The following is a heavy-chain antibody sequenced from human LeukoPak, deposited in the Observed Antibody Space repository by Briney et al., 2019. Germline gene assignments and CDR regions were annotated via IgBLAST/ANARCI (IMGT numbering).Heavy chain of an antibody. Sequence: SGGSLRLSCAASGFTFSTYWMHWVRQAPGKGLVWVSRTNPDGTTTSYADSVKGRFTISRDNAKNSLFLQMDSLRAEDTAVYYCARDLAGHYYGSGSSFDYWGQGTLVTVS. CDR3: ARDLAGHYYGSGSSFDY. CDR2: TNPDGTTT. J-gene: IGHJ4*02. D-gene: IGHD3-10*01. CDR1: GFTFSTYW. V-gene: IGHV3-74*01.